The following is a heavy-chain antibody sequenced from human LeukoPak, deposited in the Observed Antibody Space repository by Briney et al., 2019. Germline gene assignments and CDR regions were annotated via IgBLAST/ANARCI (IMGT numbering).Heavy chain of an antibody. V-gene: IGHV3-23*01. CDR3: AKEDCSGTTCRDYFHH. J-gene: IGHJ1*01. CDR1: GFTFSNYA. D-gene: IGHD2-2*01. Sequence: GGSLRLSCAASGFTFSNYAMSWVRQTPGKGLEWVSTLTGGGGGTYYTDSVKGRFTISRDNPKNTLYLQMNNLRAEDTAVYYCAKEDCSGTTCRDYFHHWGQGTLVTVSS. CDR2: LTGGGGGT.